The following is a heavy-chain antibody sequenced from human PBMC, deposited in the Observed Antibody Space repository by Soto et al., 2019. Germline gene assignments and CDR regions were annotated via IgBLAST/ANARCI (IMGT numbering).Heavy chain of an antibody. V-gene: IGHV1-69*13. Sequence: ASVKVSCKASGGTFSSYAISWVRQAPGQGLEWMGGIIPIFGTANYAQKFQGRVTITAGESTSTAYMELSSLRSEDTAVYYCARLIAAAGIPKNYSMDVWGQGTTVTVSS. CDR3: ARLIAAAGIPKNYSMDV. CDR1: GGTFSSYA. D-gene: IGHD6-13*01. J-gene: IGHJ6*02. CDR2: IIPIFGTA.